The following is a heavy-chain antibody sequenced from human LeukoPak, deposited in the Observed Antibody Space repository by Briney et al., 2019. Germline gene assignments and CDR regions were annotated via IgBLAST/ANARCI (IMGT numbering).Heavy chain of an antibody. Sequence: PSETLSLTCTVSGGSINSYYWSWIRQPPGKGLEWIGYIYYSGSTNYNPSLKSRVTISVDTSKNQFSLKLSSVTAADTAVYYCARGFRRYYDILTGSYNYYYYYMDVWGKGTTVTISS. CDR1: GGSINSYY. J-gene: IGHJ6*03. CDR2: IYYSGST. D-gene: IGHD3-9*01. CDR3: ARGFRRYYDILTGSYNYYYYYMDV. V-gene: IGHV4-59*01.